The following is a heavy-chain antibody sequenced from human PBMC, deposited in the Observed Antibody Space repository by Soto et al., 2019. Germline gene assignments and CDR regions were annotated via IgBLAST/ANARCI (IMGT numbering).Heavy chain of an antibody. CDR3: ALRKTGSYFDY. Sequence: GWSLRLSCAASVFTFISYAMSWVRQAPGKGLEWVSGIGASGAGTYYADSVKGRFTISRDNSKNTLHLQMNSLRAEDTALYYCALRKTGSYFDYWGQGTLVTVSS. D-gene: IGHD1-26*01. J-gene: IGHJ4*02. CDR2: IGASGAGT. V-gene: IGHV3-23*01. CDR1: VFTFISYA.